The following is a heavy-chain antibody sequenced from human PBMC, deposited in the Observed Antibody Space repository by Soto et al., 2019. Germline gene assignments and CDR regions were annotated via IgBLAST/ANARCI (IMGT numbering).Heavy chain of an antibody. D-gene: IGHD6-19*01. V-gene: IGHV4-38-2*01. CDR2: FYYGGST. Sequence: SDTLYLACDVSGYSITSGYYLGWVRQPPGKGLEWIGSFYYGGSTFYNPSLKSRVTISVDASKNNFSLRLTSVTAADTAVYFCTRVVAGLDYWGQGILVTVSS. J-gene: IGHJ4*02. CDR1: GYSITSGYY. CDR3: TRVVAGLDY.